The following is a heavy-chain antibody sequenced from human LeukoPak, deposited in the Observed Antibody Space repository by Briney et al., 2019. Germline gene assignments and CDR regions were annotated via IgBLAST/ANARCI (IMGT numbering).Heavy chain of an antibody. Sequence: GGSLRLSCAASGFTFRSYVMHWVRQAPGKGLEWVALISYDGSNKDYTDSVKGRFTISRDNSENTLYLQLNSLRAEDTAVYYCVWDYGDYVMDVWGLGTTVIVTS. CDR2: ISYDGSNK. CDR3: VWDYGDYVMDV. V-gene: IGHV3-30*03. D-gene: IGHD4-17*01. J-gene: IGHJ6*02. CDR1: GFTFRSYV.